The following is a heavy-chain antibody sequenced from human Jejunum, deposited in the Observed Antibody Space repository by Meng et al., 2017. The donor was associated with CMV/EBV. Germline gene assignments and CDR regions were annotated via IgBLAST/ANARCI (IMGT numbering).Heavy chain of an antibody. CDR1: GGCFSSSKW. Sequence: LTCAVSGGCFSSSKWWSWVRQPPGKGLEWIGEIYDSGTTNYNPSLKSRVTISLDESKNDFSLKLKSVTAADTAVYYCARNGYYSLDYWSQGTLVTVSS. CDR3: ARNGYYSLDY. V-gene: IGHV4-4*02. CDR2: IYDSGTT. D-gene: IGHD3-22*01. J-gene: IGHJ4*02.